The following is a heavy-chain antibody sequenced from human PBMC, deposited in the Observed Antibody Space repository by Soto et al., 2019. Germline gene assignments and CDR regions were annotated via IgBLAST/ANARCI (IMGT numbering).Heavy chain of an antibody. V-gene: IGHV4-39*01. J-gene: IGHJ6*03. Sequence: SETLSLTCTVSGGSISSSSYYWGWIRQPPGKGLEWIGSIYYSGSTYYNPSLKSRVTISVDTSKNQFSLKLSSVTAADTAVYYCASLYGSGEDYYYYYMDVWGKGTTVTVSS. CDR3: ASLYGSGEDYYYYYMDV. CDR2: IYYSGST. D-gene: IGHD3-10*01. CDR1: GGSISSSSYY.